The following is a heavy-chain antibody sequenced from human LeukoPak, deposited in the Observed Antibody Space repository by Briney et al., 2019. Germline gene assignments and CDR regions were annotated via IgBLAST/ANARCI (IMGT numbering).Heavy chain of an antibody. CDR2: ISAYNGNT. J-gene: IGHJ4*02. V-gene: IGHV1-18*01. D-gene: IGHD3-10*01. Sequence: EASVKVSCKASGYTFTSYGISWVRQAPGQGLEWMGWISAYNGNTNYAQKLQGRVTMTTDTSTSTAYMELRRLRSDDAAVYYCARAPTSYTSGSFSKYYFDYWGQGTLVTVSS. CDR1: GYTFTSYG. CDR3: ARAPTSYTSGSFSKYYFDY.